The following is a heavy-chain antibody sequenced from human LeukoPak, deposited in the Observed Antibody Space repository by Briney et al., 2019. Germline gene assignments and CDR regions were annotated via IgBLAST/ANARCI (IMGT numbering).Heavy chain of an antibody. J-gene: IGHJ4*02. D-gene: IGHD6-19*01. CDR1: GFTFSDYY. V-gene: IGHV3-49*03. CDR3: TRSSSGRIY. CDR2: IRSKAYGGTT. Sequence: GGSLRLSCAASGFTFSDYYMSWIRQAPGKGLEWVGFIRSKAYGGTTEYAASVKGRFTISRDDSKSIAYLQMNSLKTEDTAVYYCTRSSSGRIYWGQGTLVTVSS.